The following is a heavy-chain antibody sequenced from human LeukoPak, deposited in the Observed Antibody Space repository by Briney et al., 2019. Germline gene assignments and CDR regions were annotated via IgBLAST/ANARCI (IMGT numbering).Heavy chain of an antibody. V-gene: IGHV1-69*01. J-gene: IGHJ5*02. Sequence: SVKVSCKASGGTFSSYAISWVRQAPGQGLEWMGGIIPIFGTANYAQKFQGRVTITADESTSTAYMELSSLRSEDTAVYYCARGYGDYPNWFDPWAREPWSPSPQ. CDR2: IIPIFGTA. D-gene: IGHD4-17*01. CDR1: GGTFSSYA. CDR3: ARGYGDYPNWFDP.